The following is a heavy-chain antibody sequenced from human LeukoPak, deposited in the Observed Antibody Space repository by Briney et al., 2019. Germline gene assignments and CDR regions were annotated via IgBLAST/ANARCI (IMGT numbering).Heavy chain of an antibody. CDR3: ASGYLSYQLLGVKGSWFDP. CDR1: GFTFSSYA. D-gene: IGHD2-2*01. CDR2: ISYDGSNK. J-gene: IGHJ5*02. V-gene: IGHV3-30-3*01. Sequence: GGSLRLSCAASGFTFSSYAMHWVRQAPGKGLEWVAVISYDGSNKYYADSVKGRFTISRDNAKNSLYLQMNSLRAEDTAVYYCASGYLSYQLLGVKGSWFDPWGQGTLVTVSS.